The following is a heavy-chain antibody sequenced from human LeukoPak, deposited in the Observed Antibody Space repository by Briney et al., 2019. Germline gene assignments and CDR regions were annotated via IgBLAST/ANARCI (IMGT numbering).Heavy chain of an antibody. CDR1: GGSITNYY. CDR2: IYYSGST. J-gene: IGHJ4*02. CDR3: ARVVYDYVWGSYRFDY. V-gene: IGHV4-59*12. D-gene: IGHD3-16*02. Sequence: SETLSLTCTVSGGSITNYYWSWIRQPPGKGLEWIGYIYYSGSTNYNPSLKSRVTISVDTSKNQFSLKLSSVTAADTAVYYCARVVYDYVWGSYRFDYWGQGTLVTVSS.